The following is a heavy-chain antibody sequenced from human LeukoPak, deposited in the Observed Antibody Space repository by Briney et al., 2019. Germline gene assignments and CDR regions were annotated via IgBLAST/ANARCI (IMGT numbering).Heavy chain of an antibody. CDR1: GFTFSSYW. J-gene: IGHJ4*02. CDR3: ARRIQGMASYYFDY. CDR2: INSDGGST. V-gene: IGHV3-74*01. Sequence: GGSLRLSCTASGFTFSSYWMHWVRQAPGKGLVWVSRINSDGGSTSYADSVKGRFTISRDNAKNTLYLQMNSLRAEDTAVYYCARRIQGMASYYFDYWGQGTLVTVSS. D-gene: IGHD5-24*01.